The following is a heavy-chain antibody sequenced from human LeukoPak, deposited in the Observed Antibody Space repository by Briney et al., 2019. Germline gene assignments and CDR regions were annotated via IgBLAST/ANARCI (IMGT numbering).Heavy chain of an antibody. D-gene: IGHD3-9*01. J-gene: IGHJ4*02. V-gene: IGHV4-59*11. CDR3: ARALTGYYGFKY. CDR2: IYYSGST. CDR1: GGSISSHY. Sequence: SETLSLTCTVSGGSISSHYWSWIRQPPGKGLEWIGYIYYSGSTNYNPSLKSRVTISVDTSKNQFSLKLSSVTAADTAVYYCARALTGYYGFKYWGQGTLVTVSS.